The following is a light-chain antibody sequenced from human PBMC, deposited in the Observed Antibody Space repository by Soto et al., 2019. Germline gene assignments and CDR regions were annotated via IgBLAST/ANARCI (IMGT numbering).Light chain of an antibody. J-gene: IGKJ4*01. CDR3: QQYDHLSLT. Sequence: IQMTQSPSSLSASVGDRVTITFKASQDITNSLNWYQQKPGKAPNLLIFDASNLDAGVPSRFSGSGSGTYFTFTIHSLQPEDVATYYCQQYDHLSLTFGGGTKVDIK. CDR2: DAS. CDR1: QDITNS. V-gene: IGKV1-33*01.